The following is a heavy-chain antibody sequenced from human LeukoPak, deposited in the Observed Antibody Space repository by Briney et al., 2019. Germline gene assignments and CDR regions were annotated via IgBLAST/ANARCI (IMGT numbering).Heavy chain of an antibody. CDR3: ARMTMVRGVIDNWFDP. V-gene: IGHV1-8*01. D-gene: IGHD3-10*01. J-gene: IGHJ5*02. CDR1: GYTFTSYD. CDR2: MNPNSGNT. Sequence: ASVKVSCKASGYTFTSYDINWVRQATGQGLEWMGWMNPNSGNTGYAQKFQGRVSMTRNTSISTAYMELSSLRSEDTAVYYCARMTMVRGVIDNWFDPWGQGTLVTVSS.